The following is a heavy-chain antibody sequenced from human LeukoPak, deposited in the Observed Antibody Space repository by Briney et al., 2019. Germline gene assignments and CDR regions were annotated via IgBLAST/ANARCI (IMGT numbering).Heavy chain of an antibody. J-gene: IGHJ6*02. CDR2: INPNSGGT. CDR3: ARDRGSSSSYYYYGMDV. V-gene: IGHV1-2*02. CDR1: GYTFTGYY. Sequence: GASVKVSCKASGYTFTGYYMHWVRQAPGQGLEWMGWINPNSGGTNYAQKFQSRVTMTRDTSISTAYMELSRLRSDDTAVYYCARDRGSSSSYYYYGMDVWGQGTTVTVSS. D-gene: IGHD6-6*01.